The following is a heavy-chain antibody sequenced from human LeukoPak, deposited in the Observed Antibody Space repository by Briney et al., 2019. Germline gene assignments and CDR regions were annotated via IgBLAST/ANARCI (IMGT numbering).Heavy chain of an antibody. D-gene: IGHD1-1*01. V-gene: IGHV1-8*01. CDR3: ARKNDPSYYYYYYMDV. CDR1: GYTFTSYD. Sequence: ASVKVSCKASGYTFTSYDINWVRQATGQGLEWMGWMNPNSGNTGYAQKFQGRVTMTRHTSISTAYMELSSLRSEDTAVYYCARKNDPSYYYYYYMDVWGKGTTVTVSS. J-gene: IGHJ6*03. CDR2: MNPNSGNT.